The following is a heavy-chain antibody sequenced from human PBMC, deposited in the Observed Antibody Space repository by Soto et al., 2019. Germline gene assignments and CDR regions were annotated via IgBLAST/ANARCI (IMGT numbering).Heavy chain of an antibody. D-gene: IGHD6-13*01. CDR2: TYYSGST. J-gene: IGHJ4*02. CDR1: GCSMIAYY. CDR3: ARVRGTAGKRYFDY. Sequence: XETLSLTCTVSGCSMIAYYWNWMRQPPGKGLQWIGYTYYSGSTTYNPSLKSRVTISVDSSKNQFSLKLDSVTPADTAVYYCARVRGTAGKRYFDYWGPGTLVTVSS. V-gene: IGHV4-59*01.